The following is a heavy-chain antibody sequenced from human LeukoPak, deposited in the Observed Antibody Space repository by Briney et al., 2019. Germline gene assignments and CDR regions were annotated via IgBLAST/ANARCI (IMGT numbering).Heavy chain of an antibody. V-gene: IGHV1-46*01. CDR2: INPSSGST. D-gene: IGHD6-19*01. Sequence: VASVTVSCQASGYTFTSYYLHWLRQAPGQPSEWTGIINPSSGSTTYAQKFQGRVTMTRDTSTSTIYMELSSLRSEDTAVYYCARGLKGDSGWHRFDYWGQGTLVTVSS. CDR1: GYTFTSYY. CDR3: ARGLKGDSGWHRFDY. J-gene: IGHJ4*02.